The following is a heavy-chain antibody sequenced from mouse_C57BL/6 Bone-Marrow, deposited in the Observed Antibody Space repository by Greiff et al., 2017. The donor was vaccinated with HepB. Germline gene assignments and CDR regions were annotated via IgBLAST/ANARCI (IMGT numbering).Heavy chain of an antibody. CDR2: ISSGSSTI. Sequence: EVKLMESGGGLVKPGGSLKLSCAASGFTFSDYGMHWVRQAPEKGLEWVAYISSGSSTIYYADTVKGRFTISRDNAKNTLFLQMTSLRSEDTAMYYCEGGGYYGMDYWGQGTSVTVSS. J-gene: IGHJ4*01. D-gene: IGHD1-1*02. CDR1: GFTFSDYG. CDR3: EGGGYYGMDY. V-gene: IGHV5-17*01.